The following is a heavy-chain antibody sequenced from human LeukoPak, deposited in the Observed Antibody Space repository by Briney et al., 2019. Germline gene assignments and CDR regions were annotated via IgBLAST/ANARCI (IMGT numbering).Heavy chain of an antibody. CDR2: ISSSGSTI. Sequence: GGSLRLSCAASGFTFSDYYMSWIRQAPGKGLEWVSYISSSGSTIYYADSVKGRFTISRDNAKNSLYLQMNSLRAEDTALYYCAKDSWNDLLDAFDIWGQGTMLTVSS. D-gene: IGHD1-1*01. J-gene: IGHJ3*02. CDR1: GFTFSDYY. V-gene: IGHV3-11*01. CDR3: AKDSWNDLLDAFDI.